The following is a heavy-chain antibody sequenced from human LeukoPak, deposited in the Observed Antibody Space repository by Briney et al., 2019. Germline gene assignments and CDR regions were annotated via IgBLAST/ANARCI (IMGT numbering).Heavy chain of an antibody. D-gene: IGHD3-3*01. V-gene: IGHV3-7*01. J-gene: IGHJ3*02. CDR2: IKKDGSEK. Sequence: GGSLRLSCAASGFTFNNYWMNWVRQAPGKGLEWVANIKKDGSEKYYVDSVKGRFTISRDNAKNSLYLQMNSLRAEDTAVYYCARDLNDFWSGKDAFDIWGQGTMVTVSS. CDR3: ARDLNDFWSGKDAFDI. CDR1: GFTFNNYW.